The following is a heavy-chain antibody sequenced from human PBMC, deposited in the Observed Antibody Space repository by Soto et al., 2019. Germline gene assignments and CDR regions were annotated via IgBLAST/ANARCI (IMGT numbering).Heavy chain of an antibody. CDR1: GFTFSTYG. Sequence: QVQLVESGGGVVQPGRSLRLSCAASGFTFSTYGMHWVRQAPGKRLEWVAVIWNDGSTKYYADSVKGRFTISRDDSKNTLYLQMNSLRAEDTAVYYCARVLRYFDWDYAFDIWGQGTMVTVSS. D-gene: IGHD3-9*01. CDR2: IWNDGSTK. CDR3: ARVLRYFDWDYAFDI. V-gene: IGHV3-33*01. J-gene: IGHJ3*02.